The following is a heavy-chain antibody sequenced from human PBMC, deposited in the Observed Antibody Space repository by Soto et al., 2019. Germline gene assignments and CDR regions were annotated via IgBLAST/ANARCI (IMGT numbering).Heavy chain of an antibody. CDR2: TFYRSKWYN. CDR3: ATGGNRLYYFDY. CDR1: GDSVSSNSAA. V-gene: IGHV6-1*01. Sequence: SQTLSLTCAISGDSVSSNSAAWNWIRQSPSRGLEWLGRTFYRSKWYNDYAGSVKSRITINQDTSKNQFSLQLNSVTPEDTAVYYCATGGNRLYYFDYWGQGTLVTVSS. D-gene: IGHD3-16*01. J-gene: IGHJ4*02.